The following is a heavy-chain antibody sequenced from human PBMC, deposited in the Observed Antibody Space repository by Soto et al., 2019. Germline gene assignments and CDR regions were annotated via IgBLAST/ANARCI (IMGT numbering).Heavy chain of an antibody. D-gene: IGHD5-12*01. J-gene: IGHJ4*02. CDR2: ISYDGSNK. CDR3: AKDRAVATICCFDY. V-gene: IGHV3-30*18. Sequence: QVQLVESGGGVVQPGRSLRLSCAASGFTFSSYGMHWVRQAPGKGLEWVAVISYDGSNKYYADSVKGRFTISRDNSKNTLYLQMNSLRAEDTAVYYCAKDRAVATICCFDYWGQGTLVTVSS. CDR1: GFTFSSYG.